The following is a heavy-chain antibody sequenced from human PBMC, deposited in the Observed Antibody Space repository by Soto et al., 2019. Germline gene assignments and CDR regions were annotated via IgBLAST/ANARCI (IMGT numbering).Heavy chain of an antibody. Sequence: GGSLRLSCAASGFTFSSYGMHWVRQAPGKGLEWVAVISYDGSDKYYADSVKGRFTISRDNSKNTLYLQMNSLRAEDTAVYYCAKGGRYFDWLLYNFDYWGQGTLVTVSS. CDR1: GFTFSSYG. J-gene: IGHJ4*02. CDR3: AKGGRYFDWLLYNFDY. V-gene: IGHV3-30*18. CDR2: ISYDGSDK. D-gene: IGHD3-9*01.